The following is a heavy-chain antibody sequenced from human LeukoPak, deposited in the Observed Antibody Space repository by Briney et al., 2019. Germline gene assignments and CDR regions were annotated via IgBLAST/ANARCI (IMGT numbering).Heavy chain of an antibody. D-gene: IGHD3-3*01. Sequence: SETLSLTCAVYGGSFSGYYWSWIRQPPGKGLEWIGEINHSGSTDYNPSLKSRVTISVDTSKNQFSLKLSSVTAADTAVYYCAREPTNFWRTYYFDYWGQGTQVTVSS. J-gene: IGHJ4*02. CDR3: AREPTNFWRTYYFDY. CDR1: GGSFSGYY. CDR2: INHSGST. V-gene: IGHV4-34*01.